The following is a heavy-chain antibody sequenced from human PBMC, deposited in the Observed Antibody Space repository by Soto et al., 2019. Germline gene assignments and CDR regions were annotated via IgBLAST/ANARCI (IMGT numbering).Heavy chain of an antibody. CDR2: IIPIFPTP. Sequence: QVQLVQSGAEVKKPGSSVTVSCKASGGTFGNSAISWVRQAPGQGLEWMGGIIPIFPTPDYAQKFQGRVTLTADESTGTAYMEFYCARDKDRQQLGGNYYYGIDVWGQGTTVTVSS. CDR1: GGTFGNSA. J-gene: IGHJ6*02. CDR3: NYYYGIDV. D-gene: IGHD2-8*02. V-gene: IGHV1-69*12.